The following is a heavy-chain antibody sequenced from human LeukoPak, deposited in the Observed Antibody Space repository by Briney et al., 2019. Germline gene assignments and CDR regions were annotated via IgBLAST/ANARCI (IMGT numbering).Heavy chain of an antibody. D-gene: IGHD4-17*01. CDR1: GFTFSPFTNFA. CDR3: AKGHSDFGTGFDG. CDR2: ISGSGGST. Sequence: PGGSLRLSCAASGFTFSPFTNFAMSWVRQAPGEGLECVSVISGSGGSTYYADSVKGRFTISRDNSKKTVDLQMNSLGAEDTAVYFCAKGHSDFGTGFDGWGQGTLVTVSS. V-gene: IGHV3-23*01. J-gene: IGHJ4*02.